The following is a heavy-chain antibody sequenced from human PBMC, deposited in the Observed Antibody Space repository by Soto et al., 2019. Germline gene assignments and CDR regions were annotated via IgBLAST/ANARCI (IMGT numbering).Heavy chain of an antibody. CDR3: ARDHPHDDPMYCGGDCYHYFDY. CDR2: ISSSSSYI. J-gene: IGHJ4*02. D-gene: IGHD2-21*02. CDR1: GFTFSSYS. Sequence: GGSLRLSCAASGFTFSSYSMNWVRQAPGKGLEWVSSISSSSSYIYYADSVKGRFTISRDNAKNSLYLQMNSLRAEDTAVYYCARDHPHDDPMYCGGDCYHYFDYWGQGTLVTVSS. V-gene: IGHV3-21*01.